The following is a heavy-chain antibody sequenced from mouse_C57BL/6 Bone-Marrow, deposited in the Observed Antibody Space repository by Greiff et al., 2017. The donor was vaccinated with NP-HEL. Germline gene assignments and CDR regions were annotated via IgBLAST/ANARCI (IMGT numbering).Heavy chain of an antibody. CDR2: IDPSDSYT. D-gene: IGHD2-12*01. CDR1: GYTFTSYW. Sequence: QVQLQQPGAELVRPGTSVKLSCKASGYTFTSYWMHWVKQRPGQGLEWIGVIDPSDSYTNYNQKFKGKATLTVDTSSSTAYMQLSSLTSEDSAVYYCARGSYGVDYWGQGTTLTVSS. J-gene: IGHJ2*01. V-gene: IGHV1-59*01. CDR3: ARGSYGVDY.